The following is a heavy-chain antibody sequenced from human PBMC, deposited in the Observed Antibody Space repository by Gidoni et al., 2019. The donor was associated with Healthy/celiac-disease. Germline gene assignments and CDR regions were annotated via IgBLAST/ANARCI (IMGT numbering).Heavy chain of an antibody. V-gene: IGHV4-31*03. D-gene: IGHD3-22*01. CDR3: ARARVDRVVVTNYYYYYYGMDV. CDR2: IYYSGST. Sequence: QVQLQESGPGLVKPSQTLSLTCTVSGGSISRGGYYWSWIRQHPGKGLEWIGYIYYSGSTYYNPSLKSRVTISVDTSKNQFSLKLSSVTAADTAVYYCARARVDRVVVTNYYYYYYGMDVWGQGTTVTVSS. CDR1: GGSISRGGYY. J-gene: IGHJ6*02.